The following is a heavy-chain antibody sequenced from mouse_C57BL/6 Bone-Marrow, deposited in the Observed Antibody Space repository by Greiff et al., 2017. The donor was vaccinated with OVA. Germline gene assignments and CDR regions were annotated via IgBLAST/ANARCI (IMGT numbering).Heavy chain of an antibody. J-gene: IGHJ1*03. CDR1: GYTFTSYW. CDR3: ARPITTVVAPYWYFDV. Sequence: VQLQQSGAELVMPGASVKLSCKASGYTFTSYWMHWVKQRPGQGLEWIGEIDPSDSYTNYNQKFKGKSTLTVDKSSSTAYMQLSSLTSEDSAVYYCARPITTVVAPYWYFDVWGTGTTVTVSS. D-gene: IGHD1-1*01. CDR2: IDPSDSYT. V-gene: IGHV1-69*01.